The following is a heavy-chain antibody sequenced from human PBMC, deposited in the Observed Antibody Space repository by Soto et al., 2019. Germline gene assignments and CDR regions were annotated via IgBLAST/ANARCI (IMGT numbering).Heavy chain of an antibody. J-gene: IGHJ4*02. CDR3: AKDTDPGEVLDVSYFDH. D-gene: IGHD3-10*01. Sequence: VQLVESGGGLVQPGRSLRLSCEASVFVFDDYAIHWVRQPQGKGLEWVSSISWNSGNISYADSMKSRFTISRDNAKNSLYLQMNSLGTDDTALYYCAKDTDPGEVLDVSYFDHWGRGTLVTVS. CDR1: VFVFDDYA. V-gene: IGHV3-9*01. CDR2: ISWNSGNI.